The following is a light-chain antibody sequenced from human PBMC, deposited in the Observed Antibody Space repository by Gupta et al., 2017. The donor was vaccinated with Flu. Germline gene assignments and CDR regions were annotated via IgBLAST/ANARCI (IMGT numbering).Light chain of an antibody. CDR2: KDS. V-gene: IGKV2-30*02. CDR3: RQGTHWPWT. J-gene: IGKJ1*01. CDR1: QSLVHSDGNTN. Sequence: VTLGQPASISCRSRQSLVHSDGNTNLNWFQQRPVQSPRRLIYKDSNRDSGVPDRFSGSGSGTDFTLKISRGEADDVGVYYCRQGTHWPWTFGQGTKVEIK.